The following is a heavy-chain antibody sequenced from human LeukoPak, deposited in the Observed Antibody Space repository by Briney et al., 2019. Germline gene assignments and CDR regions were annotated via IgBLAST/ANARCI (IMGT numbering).Heavy chain of an antibody. CDR3: ARIVLEGSYYFDY. CDR1: GYSISSGYY. Sequence: PSETLSLTXAVSGYSISSGYYWGWIRQPPGKRLEWIGSIYHSGSTYYNPSLKSRVTISVDTSKNQFSLKLSSVTAADTAVYYCARIVLEGSYYFDYWGQGTLVTVSS. V-gene: IGHV4-38-2*01. D-gene: IGHD3-22*01. J-gene: IGHJ4*02. CDR2: IYHSGST.